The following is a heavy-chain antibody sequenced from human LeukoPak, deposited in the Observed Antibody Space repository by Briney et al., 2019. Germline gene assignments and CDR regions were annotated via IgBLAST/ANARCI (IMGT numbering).Heavy chain of an antibody. CDR1: GGSFSSDSYY. V-gene: IGHV4-61*01. D-gene: IGHD1-1*01. J-gene: IGHJ4*02. Sequence: SETLSLTCAVSGGSFSSDSYYWSWLRQPPGKGLEWFGYISYSGSTHYNPSLKSRVSTSVGTSKNEPSPKLDSVTAADTAVYYCATGYGNNWRSDCWGQGTPVTVSS. CDR2: ISYSGST. CDR3: ATGYGNNWRSDC.